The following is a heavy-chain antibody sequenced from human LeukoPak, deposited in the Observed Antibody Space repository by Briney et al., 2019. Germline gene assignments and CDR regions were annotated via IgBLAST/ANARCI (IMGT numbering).Heavy chain of an antibody. D-gene: IGHD5-12*01. V-gene: IGHV3-48*03. CDR3: ARDLGYSGYGFDY. CDR2: ISSSGSTI. J-gene: IGHJ4*02. Sequence: GGSLRLSCAASGFTFSSYEMNWVRQAPGKGLEWVSYISSSGSTIYYADSVKGRFTISRDNAKNSLYLQMNSLRAEDTAVYYCARDLGYSGYGFDYWGQGTLVTVSS. CDR1: GFTFSSYE.